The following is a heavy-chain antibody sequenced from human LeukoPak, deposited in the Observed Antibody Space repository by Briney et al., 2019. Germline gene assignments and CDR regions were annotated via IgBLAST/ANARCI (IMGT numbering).Heavy chain of an antibody. V-gene: IGHV4-34*01. D-gene: IGHD1-26*01. Sequence: SETLSLTCAVYGGSFSGYYWSWIRQPPGKGLEWIGEINHSGSTNYNPSLKGRVTISVDTSKNQFSLKLSSVTAADTAVYYCARDIYSGSLDYWGQGALVTVSS. CDR1: GGSFSGYY. CDR2: INHSGST. CDR3: ARDIYSGSLDY. J-gene: IGHJ4*02.